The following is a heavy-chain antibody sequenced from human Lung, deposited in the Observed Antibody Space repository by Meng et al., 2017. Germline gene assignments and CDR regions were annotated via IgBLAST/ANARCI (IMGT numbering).Heavy chain of an antibody. CDR1: GFTFSTHW. D-gene: IGHD4-17*01. V-gene: IGHV3-74*01. Sequence: VQLVESGGGLVQPWGTLRRSLAASGFTFSTHWMHWVRPAPGKGLEWVSRITGDGSSTIYADSVQGRFTMSRDNAKNTLSLQMNSLRAEDTAVYYCARGGVTTDDWGQGTLVTVSS. CDR3: ARGGVTTDD. J-gene: IGHJ4*02. CDR2: ITGDGSST.